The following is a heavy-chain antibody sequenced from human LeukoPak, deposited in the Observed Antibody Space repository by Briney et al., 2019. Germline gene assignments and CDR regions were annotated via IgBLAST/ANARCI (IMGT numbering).Heavy chain of an antibody. CDR1: GYTLTELS. CDR3: ATGRSRIAVAGWYNWFDP. V-gene: IGHV1-24*01. CDR2: FDPEDGET. J-gene: IGHJ5*02. Sequence: ASVKVSCKVSGYTLTELSMHWVRQAPGKGLEWMGGFDPEDGETIYAQKFQGRVTMTEDTSTDTAYMELSSLRSEDTAVYYCATGRSRIAVAGWYNWFDPWGQGTLVTVSS. D-gene: IGHD6-19*01.